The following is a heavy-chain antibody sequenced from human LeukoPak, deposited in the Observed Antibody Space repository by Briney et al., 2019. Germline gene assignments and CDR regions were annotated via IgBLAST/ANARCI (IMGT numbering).Heavy chain of an antibody. J-gene: IGHJ4*02. CDR2: SSNIPTTT. V-gene: IGHV3-48*04. Sequence: GGSLRLSCAASGFTLNDYNMHWVRQVPGKGLEWISYSSNIPTTTFYADSVKGRFTISRDNAKNSLYLRMSSLRAEDTAVYYCARIEAYCGSGGCYEGFDSWGQGTLVTVSS. D-gene: IGHD2-15*01. CDR1: GFTLNDYN. CDR3: ARIEAYCGSGGCYEGFDS.